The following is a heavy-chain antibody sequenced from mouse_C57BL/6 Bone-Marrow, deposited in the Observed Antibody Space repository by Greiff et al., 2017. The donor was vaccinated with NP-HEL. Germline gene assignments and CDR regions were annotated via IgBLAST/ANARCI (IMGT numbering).Heavy chain of an antibody. CDR3: ASPHGNLDY. D-gene: IGHD2-1*01. J-gene: IGHJ2*01. CDR1: GYSITSGYY. Sequence: VQLKESGPGLVKPSQSLSLTCSVTGYSITSGYYWNWIRQFPGNQLEWMGYISYDGSNNYNPSLKNRISITRDTSKNQFFLKLNSVTTEDTATYYCASPHGNLDYWGQGTTLTVSS. V-gene: IGHV3-6*01. CDR2: ISYDGSN.